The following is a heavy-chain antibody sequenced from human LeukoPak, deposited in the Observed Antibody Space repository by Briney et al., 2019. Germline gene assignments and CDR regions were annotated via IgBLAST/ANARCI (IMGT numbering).Heavy chain of an antibody. Sequence: PSETLSLTCTVSGGSISSDFWSWIRQSPGKGLEWIGYIHYSGSTNYNPSLKSRVTISVDTSKNQFSLRLSSVTAADTAVYYCARDRPLGTGDVFDIWGQGTMVTVS. CDR1: GGSISSDF. CDR3: ARDRPLGTGDVFDI. V-gene: IGHV4-59*01. D-gene: IGHD1-14*01. J-gene: IGHJ3*02. CDR2: IHYSGST.